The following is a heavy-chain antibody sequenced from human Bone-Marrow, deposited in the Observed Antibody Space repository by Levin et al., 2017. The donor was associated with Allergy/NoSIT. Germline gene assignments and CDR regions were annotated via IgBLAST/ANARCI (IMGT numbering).Heavy chain of an antibody. V-gene: IGHV4-34*01. CDR3: ARAGSEGSGWDLRLYGMDV. D-gene: IGHD6-19*01. CDR2: INHSGST. Sequence: SETLSLTCAVYGGSFSGYYWSWIRQPPGKGLEWIGEINHSGSTNYNPSLKSRVTISVDTSKNQFSLKLSSVTAADTAVYYCARAGSEGSGWDLRLYGMDVWGQGTTVTVSS. CDR1: GGSFSGYY. J-gene: IGHJ6*02.